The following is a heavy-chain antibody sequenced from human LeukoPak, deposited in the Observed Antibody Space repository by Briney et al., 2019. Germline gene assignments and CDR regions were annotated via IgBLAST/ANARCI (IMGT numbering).Heavy chain of an antibody. CDR3: ARAPTLVGATAFDI. D-gene: IGHD1-26*01. J-gene: IGHJ3*02. V-gene: IGHV4-39*02. Sequence: SETLSLTCNVSGGSISNRAYYWAWIRQPPGKGLEWIGSVFYSGSKYSNPSLESRLTISVDTSKNHFSLRLTSVTAADTAVYYCARAPTLVGATAFDIWGQGTMVTVSS. CDR1: GGSISNRAYY. CDR2: VFYSGSK.